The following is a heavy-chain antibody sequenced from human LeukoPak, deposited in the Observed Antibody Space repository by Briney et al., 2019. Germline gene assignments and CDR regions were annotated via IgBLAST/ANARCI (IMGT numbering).Heavy chain of an antibody. CDR1: GFTFSSYR. CDR2: ISWNSGSI. Sequence: GGSLRLSCAASGFTFSSYRMSWVRQAPGKGLEWVSAISWNSGSINYADSVKGRFTISRDNAKNSLYLQMNSLRVEDTALYYCTKVDGVLPDAFDIWGQGTMVTVSS. CDR3: TKVDGVLPDAFDI. J-gene: IGHJ3*02. V-gene: IGHV3-9*01. D-gene: IGHD5-24*01.